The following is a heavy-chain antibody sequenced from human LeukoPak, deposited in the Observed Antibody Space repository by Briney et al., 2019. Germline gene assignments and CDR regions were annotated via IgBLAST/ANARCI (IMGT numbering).Heavy chain of an antibody. V-gene: IGHV3-21*01. D-gene: IGHD3-22*01. CDR3: ARGHSSGYYFGY. Sequence: GGSLRLSCAASGFTFSSYSMNWVRQAPGKRLEWVSSISSSSSYIYYADSGKGRFTISRDNAKNSLYLQMNSLRAEDTAVYYCARGHSSGYYFGYWGQGTLVTVSS. CDR1: GFTFSSYS. CDR2: ISSSSSYI. J-gene: IGHJ4*02.